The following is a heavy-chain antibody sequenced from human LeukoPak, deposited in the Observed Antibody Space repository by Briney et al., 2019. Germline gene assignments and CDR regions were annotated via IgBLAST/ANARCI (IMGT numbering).Heavy chain of an antibody. J-gene: IGHJ4*02. Sequence: PGGSLRLSCAASGFTFSNYAMSWVRQAPGKGLEWVSTISGTNGNTYYAGSVKGRFTISRDNSKNTLYLQMNSLRVEDTALYYCAKDRMATNIFKFDFWGQGILVTVSS. CDR1: GFTFSNYA. CDR2: ISGTNGNT. D-gene: IGHD5-24*01. CDR3: AKDRMATNIFKFDF. V-gene: IGHV3-23*01.